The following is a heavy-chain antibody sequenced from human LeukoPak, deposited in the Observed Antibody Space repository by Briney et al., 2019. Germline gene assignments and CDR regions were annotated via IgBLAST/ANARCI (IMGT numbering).Heavy chain of an antibody. D-gene: IGHD1-26*01. CDR2: FDPVDGET. J-gene: IGHJ4*02. Sequence: ASVQVSCQVSGYTLTELFMHWVRQAPGKGLNWMGGFDPVDGETIYAQKFQGRVTMTEDTSTDTAYMELSSLRSEDTAVYYCATDRILNSGSYSGFDYWGQGTLVTVSS. CDR3: ATDRILNSGSYSGFDY. V-gene: IGHV1-24*01. CDR1: GYTLTELF.